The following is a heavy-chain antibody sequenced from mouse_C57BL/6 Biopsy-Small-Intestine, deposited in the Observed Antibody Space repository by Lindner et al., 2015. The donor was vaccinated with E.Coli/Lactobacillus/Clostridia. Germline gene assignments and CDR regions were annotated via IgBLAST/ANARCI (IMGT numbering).Heavy chain of an antibody. CDR1: GYTFTTFF. CDR3: ARDRTPIGGLLERFAFDV. CDR2: INPSGGET. J-gene: IGHJ1*01. V-gene: IGHV1-53*01. Sequence: SVKVSCKASGYTFTTFFIHWLRQAPGQGPEWMGKINPSGGETTFAEKFQGRVTLTRDTSTNTVYMEVSSLTYEDTAVYYCARDRTPIGGLLERFAFDVWGPGTRVTVSS. D-gene: IGHD3-1*01.